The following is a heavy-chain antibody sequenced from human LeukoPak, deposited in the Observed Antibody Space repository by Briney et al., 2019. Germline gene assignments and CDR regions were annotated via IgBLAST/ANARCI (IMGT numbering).Heavy chain of an antibody. Sequence: ASVKVSCKASGYTFSSYGISWVRQAPGQGLEWMGWISAYNGNTNYAQKLQGRVTMTTHTSTSTAYMELRSLRSDDTAVYYCARDRYYDILTGYYYYYYYMDVWGKGTTVTISS. CDR1: GYTFSSYG. V-gene: IGHV1-18*01. D-gene: IGHD3-9*01. CDR2: ISAYNGNT. CDR3: ARDRYYDILTGYYYYYYYMDV. J-gene: IGHJ6*03.